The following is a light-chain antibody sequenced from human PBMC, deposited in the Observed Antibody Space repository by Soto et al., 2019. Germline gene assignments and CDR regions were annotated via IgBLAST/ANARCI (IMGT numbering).Light chain of an antibody. J-gene: IGLJ1*01. V-gene: IGLV2-14*01. CDR2: EVT. CDR1: SRDVGGYNY. CDR3: SSYTNINTRACV. Sequence: QSALTQPPSASGSPGQSVTISCTETSRDVGGYNYVSWYQQHPGKAPKLIIYEVTDRPSGVSNRFSGSKSGNTASLTISGLQAEDEAEYYCSSYTNINTRACVFGTGTKLTVL.